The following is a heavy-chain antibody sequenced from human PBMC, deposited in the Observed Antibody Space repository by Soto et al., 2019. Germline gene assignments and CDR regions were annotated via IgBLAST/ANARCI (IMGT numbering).Heavy chain of an antibody. V-gene: IGHV4-39*01. CDR2: IYYSGST. CDR1: GGSISSSSYY. Sequence: QLHLQEPGPGLVKPSETLSLTCTVSGGSISSSSYYWGWIRQPPGKGLEWIGSIYYSGSTYYNPSLKSRVTISVDTSKNRFSLKLSSVTAADTAVYYRTRLWNGDRADYWGQGTLVTVSS. CDR3: TRLWNGDRADY. D-gene: IGHD1-1*01. J-gene: IGHJ4*02.